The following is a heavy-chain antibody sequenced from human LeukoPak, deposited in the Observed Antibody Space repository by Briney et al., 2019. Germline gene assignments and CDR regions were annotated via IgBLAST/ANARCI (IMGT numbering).Heavy chain of an antibody. Sequence: PGGSLRLSCAASGFTFSNYGMHWVRQAPGKGLEWVSIISANGGRTYYADSVKGRFTISRDNSKNSLYLQMNSLSTEDTALYYCVKDKESQYWYFDLWGRGTLVTVSS. J-gene: IGHJ2*01. CDR3: VKDKESQYWYFDL. V-gene: IGHV3-43*02. CDR1: GFTFSNYG. CDR2: ISANGGRT.